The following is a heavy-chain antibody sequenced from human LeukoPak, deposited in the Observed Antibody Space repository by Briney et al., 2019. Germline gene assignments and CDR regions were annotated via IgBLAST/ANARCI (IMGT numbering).Heavy chain of an antibody. Sequence: ASVKVSCKASGYTFTGYYMHWVRQAPGQGLEWMGWINPNSGGTNYAQKFQGRVTMTRDTSISTACMELSRLRSDDTAVYYCAREVAAAGTRGIDYWGQGTLVTVSS. D-gene: IGHD6-13*01. J-gene: IGHJ4*02. CDR2: INPNSGGT. V-gene: IGHV1-2*02. CDR3: AREVAAAGTRGIDY. CDR1: GYTFTGYY.